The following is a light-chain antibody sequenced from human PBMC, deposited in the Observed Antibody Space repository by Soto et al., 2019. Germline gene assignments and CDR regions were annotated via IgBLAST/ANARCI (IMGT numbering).Light chain of an antibody. V-gene: IGLV2-14*01. CDR3: SSYTSSSTVV. CDR1: SSDVGGYNY. J-gene: IGLJ2*01. CDR2: DVS. Sequence: QSALTQPASVSGSPGQSITISCTGTSSDVGGYNYGSWYQQHPGKAPKLMIYDVSNRPSGVSNRFSGSQSGNTASLTISGLQAEDEADYYCSSYTSSSTVVFGGGTKLTVL.